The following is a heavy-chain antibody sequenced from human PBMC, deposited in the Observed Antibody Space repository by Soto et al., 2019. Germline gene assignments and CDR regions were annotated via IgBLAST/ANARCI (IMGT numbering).Heavy chain of an antibody. D-gene: IGHD2-15*01. CDR1: GFTFSSYS. V-gene: IGHV3-21*01. Sequence: LRLSCAASGFTFSSYSMNWVRQAPGKGLEWVSSISSSSSYIYYADSVKGRFTISRDNAKNSLYLQMNSLRAEDTAVYYCARVGCSGGSCYVFLNYYYYGMDVWGQGTTVTVSS. J-gene: IGHJ6*02. CDR2: ISSSSSYI. CDR3: ARVGCSGGSCYVFLNYYYYGMDV.